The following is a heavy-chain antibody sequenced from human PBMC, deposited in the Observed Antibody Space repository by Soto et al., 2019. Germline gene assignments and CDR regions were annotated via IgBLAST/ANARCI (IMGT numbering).Heavy chain of an antibody. CDR1: GYTFTSYD. Sequence: ASVKVSCKASGYTFTSYDINWVRQATGQGLEWMGWMNPNSGNTGYAQKFQGRVTMTRNTSISTAYMELSSLRSEDTAVYYCARGHRFGELLKVGYYYYGMDVWGPGTTVTVSS. V-gene: IGHV1-8*01. CDR3: ARGHRFGELLKVGYYYYGMDV. J-gene: IGHJ6*02. CDR2: MNPNSGNT. D-gene: IGHD3-10*01.